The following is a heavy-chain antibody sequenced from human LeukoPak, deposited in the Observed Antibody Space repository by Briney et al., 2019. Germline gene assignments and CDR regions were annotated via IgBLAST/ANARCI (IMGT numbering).Heavy chain of an antibody. J-gene: IGHJ5*02. V-gene: IGHV3-23*01. Sequence: PGGSLKLSCAASGFTFSGSAMHWFRQAPGKGLEWVSAISGSGGSTYYADSVKGRFTISRDNSKNTLYLQMNSLRAEDTAVYYCAKDWIPAQIAAAGLNWFDPWGQGTLVTVSS. CDR1: GFTFSGSA. CDR2: ISGSGGST. D-gene: IGHD6-13*01. CDR3: AKDWIPAQIAAAGLNWFDP.